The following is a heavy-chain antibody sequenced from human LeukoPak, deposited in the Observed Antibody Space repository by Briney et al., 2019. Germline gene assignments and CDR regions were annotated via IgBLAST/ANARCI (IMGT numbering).Heavy chain of an antibody. Sequence: GGSLRLSCATSGFTFSSYAMHWVRQAPGKGLEWVAVISYDGSNKYYADSVKGRFTISRDNSKNTLYLQMNSLRAEDTAVYYCARNENSGWGYFDYWGQGTLVTVSS. CDR3: ARNENSGWGYFDY. V-gene: IGHV3-30*04. CDR2: ISYDGSNK. D-gene: IGHD5-12*01. CDR1: GFTFSSYA. J-gene: IGHJ4*02.